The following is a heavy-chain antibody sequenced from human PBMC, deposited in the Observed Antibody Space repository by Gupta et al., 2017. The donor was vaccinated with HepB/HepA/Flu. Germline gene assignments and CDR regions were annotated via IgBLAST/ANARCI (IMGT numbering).Heavy chain of an antibody. CDR2: INHSGST. V-gene: IGHV4-34*01. Sequence: QVQLQQWGAGLLKPSETLSLTCAVYGGAFSGYYWSWIRQPPGKGLEWIGEINHSGSTNYNPSLKSRVTISVETSKNQFSLKLTSVTAADTAVYYCARPLDSSTSCYGPWGRGTLVTVSS. D-gene: IGHD2-2*01. CDR3: ARPLDSSTSCYGP. CDR1: GGAFSGYY. J-gene: IGHJ2*01.